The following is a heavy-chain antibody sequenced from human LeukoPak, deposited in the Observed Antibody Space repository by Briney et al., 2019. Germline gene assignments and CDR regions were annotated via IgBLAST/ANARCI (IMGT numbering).Heavy chain of an antibody. CDR3: ASTLLYGYGMDV. D-gene: IGHD2-2*02. CDR1: GGSISSYY. Sequence: SETLSLTCTVSGGSISSYYWSWIRQPPGKGLEWIGYIYYSGSTNYNPSLKSRVTISVDTSKNQFSLKLSSVTAADTAVYYCASTLLYGYGMDVWGQGTTVTVSS. V-gene: IGHV4-59*01. CDR2: IYYSGST. J-gene: IGHJ6*02.